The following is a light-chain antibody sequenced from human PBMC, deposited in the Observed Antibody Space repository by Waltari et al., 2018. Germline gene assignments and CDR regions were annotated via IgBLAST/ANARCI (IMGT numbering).Light chain of an antibody. CDR2: AVS. Sequence: QSALTQPASVSGSPGQSITISCTGTSSDVGNYNLVSWYQQHPGRAPKLIIYAVSERPSGVSNRFSGSKSVNTASLTVSGLQAEDEADYYCCSYAGRTTWVFGGGTNLTVL. V-gene: IGLV2-23*02. J-gene: IGLJ3*02. CDR1: SSDVGNYNL. CDR3: CSYAGRTTWV.